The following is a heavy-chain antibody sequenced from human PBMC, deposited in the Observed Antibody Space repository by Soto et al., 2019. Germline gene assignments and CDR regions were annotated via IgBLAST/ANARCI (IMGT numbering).Heavy chain of an antibody. D-gene: IGHD2-15*01. CDR3: ARRPQDCSGGRCYLYFHH. CDR2: IYYSGST. Sequence: PSETLSLTCTVSGGSISSGDYYWSWIRQPPGKGLEWIGYIYYSGSTYYNPSLKNRVTISVDTSKNQFSLKLNSVTAADMAVYFCARRPQDCSGGRCYLYFHHGGQGTLVTVS. CDR1: GGSISSGDYY. V-gene: IGHV4-30-4*01. J-gene: IGHJ1*01.